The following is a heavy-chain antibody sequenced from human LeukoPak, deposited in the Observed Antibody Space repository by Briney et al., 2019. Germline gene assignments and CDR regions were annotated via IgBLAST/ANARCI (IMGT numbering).Heavy chain of an antibody. D-gene: IGHD3-22*01. Sequence: GASVKVSCKVSGYTLTELSMHWVRQAPGKGLEWMGGFDPEDGETIYAQKFQGRVTMTEDTSTDTAYMELSSLRSEDTAVYYCATDQGEDSSGAAFDIWGQGTMVTVSS. CDR2: FDPEDGET. J-gene: IGHJ3*02. CDR1: GYTLTELS. CDR3: ATDQGEDSSGAAFDI. V-gene: IGHV1-24*01.